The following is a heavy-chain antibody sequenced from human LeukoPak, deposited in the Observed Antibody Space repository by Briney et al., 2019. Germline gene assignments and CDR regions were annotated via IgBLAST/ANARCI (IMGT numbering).Heavy chain of an antibody. CDR1: GFTFSSYA. CDR3: AKSRSNCRSTSCYTLPYYYYGMDV. V-gene: IGHV3-23*01. J-gene: IGHJ6*02. D-gene: IGHD2-2*02. CDR2: ISGSGGST. Sequence: GGSLRLSCAASGFTFSSYAMSWVRQAPGKGLEWVSAISGSGGSTYYADSVKGRFTISRDNSKNTLYLQMNSLRAEDTAVYYCAKSRSNCRSTSCYTLPYYYYGMDVWGQGTTVTVSS.